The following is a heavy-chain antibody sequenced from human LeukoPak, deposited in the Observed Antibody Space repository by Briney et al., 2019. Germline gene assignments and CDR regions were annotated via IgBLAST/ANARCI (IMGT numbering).Heavy chain of an antibody. V-gene: IGHV3-7*01. CDR3: ARDGVRDGLYFDR. CDR1: GFTFSDYY. CDR2: INQDGSEK. Sequence: GVSLRLSCAASGFTFSDYYMSWIRQAPGKGLEWVASINQDGSEKYYLDSVKGRFTISRDNAKNSLYLQMNSLRDEDTAVYSCARDGVRDGLYFDRWGQGTLVTVSS. D-gene: IGHD5-24*01. J-gene: IGHJ4*02.